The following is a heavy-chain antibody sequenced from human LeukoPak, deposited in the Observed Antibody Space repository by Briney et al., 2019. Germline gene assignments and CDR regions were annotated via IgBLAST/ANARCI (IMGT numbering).Heavy chain of an antibody. CDR2: ISSSGSTI. CDR1: GFAFSSFA. CDR3: AELGITMIGGV. D-gene: IGHD3-10*02. J-gene: IGHJ6*04. V-gene: IGHV3-48*03. Sequence: SGSLRLSCAASGFAFSSFAMHWVRQAPGKGLEGVSYISSSGSTIYYADSVKGRFTISRDNAKNSLYLQMNSLRAEDTAVYYCAELGITMIGGVWGKGTTVTISS.